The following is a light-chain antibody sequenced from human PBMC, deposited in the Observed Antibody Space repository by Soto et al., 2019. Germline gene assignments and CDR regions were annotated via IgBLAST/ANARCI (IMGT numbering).Light chain of an antibody. CDR3: RTRASTLRPPV. CDR1: SSNIGNNY. Sequence: QSVLTQPPSVSAAPGQKVTISCSGSSSNIGNNYVSWYQQLPGTAPKLLIYESNKRPSGIPDRFSGSKSGTSATLGITGLQTGDEADYNCRTRASTLRPPVF. CDR2: ESN. V-gene: IGLV1-51*02. J-gene: IGLJ1*01.